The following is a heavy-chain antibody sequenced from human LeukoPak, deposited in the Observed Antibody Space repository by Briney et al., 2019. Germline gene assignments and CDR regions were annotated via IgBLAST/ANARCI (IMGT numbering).Heavy chain of an antibody. Sequence: SETLSLTFTVSGGSISSYYWSWIRQPPGKGLEWIAYMYYSGSTNYNPSLKSRVTISVDTSKNQFSLKLSSVTAADTAVYYCARDDGYNFWYFDYWGQGTLVTVSS. D-gene: IGHD5-24*01. V-gene: IGHV4-59*01. CDR1: GGSISSYY. J-gene: IGHJ4*02. CDR3: ARDDGYNFWYFDY. CDR2: MYYSGST.